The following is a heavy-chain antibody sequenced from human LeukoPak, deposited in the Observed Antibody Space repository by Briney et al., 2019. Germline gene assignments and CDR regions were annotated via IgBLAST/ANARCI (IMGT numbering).Heavy chain of an antibody. J-gene: IGHJ4*02. CDR1: GFTFSSYW. V-gene: IGHV3-7*01. Sequence: GGSLRLSCAASGFTFSSYWMSWVRQAPGKGLEWVANIKQDGSEKYYVDSVKGRLTISRDNAKNSLYLQMNSLRAEDTAVYYCARVRRDGYNYFDYWGQGTLVTVSS. D-gene: IGHD5-24*01. CDR2: IKQDGSEK. CDR3: ARVRRDGYNYFDY.